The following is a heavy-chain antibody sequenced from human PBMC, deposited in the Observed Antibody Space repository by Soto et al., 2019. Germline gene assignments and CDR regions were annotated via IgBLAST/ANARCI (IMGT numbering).Heavy chain of an antibody. Sequence: QVQLQESGPGLVKPSETLSLTCTVSGGSVSSGSYYWSWIRQPPGKGLEWSGYIYYSGSTNYNPSLKSRVTMSVDTSKNQFSLKLSSVTAADTAVYYCARDVYGSGWYQFDYWGQGTLVTVSS. J-gene: IGHJ4*02. CDR1: GGSVSSGSYY. CDR2: IYYSGST. CDR3: ARDVYGSGWYQFDY. D-gene: IGHD6-19*01. V-gene: IGHV4-61*01.